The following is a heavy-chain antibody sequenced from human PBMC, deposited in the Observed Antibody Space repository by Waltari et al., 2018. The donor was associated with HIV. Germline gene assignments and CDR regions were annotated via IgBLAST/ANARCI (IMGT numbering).Heavy chain of an antibody. J-gene: IGHJ4*02. CDR3: ARRGIAARELDN. V-gene: IGHV4-59*01. Sequence: QVQLQESGPGLVKPSETLSLTCSVSGGSFNNYYWSWIRQSPGKGLEWIGYILYSGFTKYNPALKSRVTMSVDTSKNQFSLKLSSVTAADTAVYYCARRGIAARELDNWGQGTLVTVSS. CDR1: GGSFNNYY. CDR2: ILYSGFT. D-gene: IGHD6-6*01.